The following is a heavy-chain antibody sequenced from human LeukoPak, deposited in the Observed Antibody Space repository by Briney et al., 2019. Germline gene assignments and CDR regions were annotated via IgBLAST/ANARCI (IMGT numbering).Heavy chain of an antibody. Sequence: GGSLRLSCAASGFTFSSYAMSWVRQAPGKGLEWVSAISGSGGSTYYADSVKGRFTISRDNAKNSVSPQMNSLRAEDTAVYYCARDLPWGYFDYWGQGTLVTVSS. J-gene: IGHJ4*02. D-gene: IGHD7-27*01. CDR2: ISGSGGST. CDR3: ARDLPWGYFDY. V-gene: IGHV3-23*01. CDR1: GFTFSSYA.